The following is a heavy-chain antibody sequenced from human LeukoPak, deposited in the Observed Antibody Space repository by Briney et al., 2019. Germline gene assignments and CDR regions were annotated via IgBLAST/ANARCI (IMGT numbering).Heavy chain of an antibody. J-gene: IGHJ5*02. CDR1: GYTFTGYY. V-gene: IGHV1-2*02. CDR3: ARDATIPNLRDDWFDP. D-gene: IGHD2-21*01. Sequence: ASVKVSCKASGYTFTGYYMHWVRQAPGQGLEWMGWINPNSGGTNYAQKCQGRVTMTRDTSLRTAYMELSGLKSHDTAVYYCARDATIPNLRDDWFDPWGQGTLITVSS. CDR2: INPNSGGT.